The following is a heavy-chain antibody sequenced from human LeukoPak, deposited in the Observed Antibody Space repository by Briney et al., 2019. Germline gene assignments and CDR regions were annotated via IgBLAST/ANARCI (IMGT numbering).Heavy chain of an antibody. J-gene: IGHJ6*03. Sequence: SETLSLTCTVSGDSISNYYWSWIRQPPGKGLEWIGYIYYSGSTNYNPSLKSRVTISVDTSKNQFSLKLSSVTAADTAVYYCASTIRGRYSGYDYLPQDYYYYYMDVWGKGTTLTVSS. CDR2: IYYSGST. CDR3: ASTIRGRYSGYDYLPQDYYYYYMDV. V-gene: IGHV4-59*01. CDR1: GDSISNYY. D-gene: IGHD5-12*01.